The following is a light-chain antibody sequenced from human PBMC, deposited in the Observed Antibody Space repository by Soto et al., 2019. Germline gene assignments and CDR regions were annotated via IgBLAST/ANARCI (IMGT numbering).Light chain of an antibody. CDR3: SSYAASNNFYFV. CDR2: EVT. J-gene: IGLJ3*02. Sequence: QSVLTQPPSASGSPGQSVTISCTGTSSDVGDYNYVSWYQQYPGRAPKLMIYEVTKRPSGVPDRFSGSKSGNTASLTVSGLQAEDEVYYYCSSYAASNNFYFVLGSGTKFTVL. CDR1: SSDVGDYNY. V-gene: IGLV2-8*01.